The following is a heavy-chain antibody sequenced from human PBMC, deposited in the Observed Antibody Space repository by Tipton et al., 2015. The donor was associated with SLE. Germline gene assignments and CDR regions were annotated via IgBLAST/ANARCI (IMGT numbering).Heavy chain of an antibody. J-gene: IGHJ5*02. CDR2: IRGSDHDT. D-gene: IGHD2-21*01. CDR1: GLTLSNNA. V-gene: IGHV3-23*01. CDR3: ASGDTVWFDP. Sequence: SLRLSCAASGLTLSNNAMSWVRQAPGKGLEWVSGIRGSDHDTYYADSVKGRFTIFRDSSKNTLFLQMNNLRVDDTAVYFCASGDTVWFDPRGQGTLVTVSS.